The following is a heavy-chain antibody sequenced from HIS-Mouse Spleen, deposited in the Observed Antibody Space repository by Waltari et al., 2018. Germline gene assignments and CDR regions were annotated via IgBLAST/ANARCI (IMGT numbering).Heavy chain of an antibody. V-gene: IGHV4-39*07. D-gene: IGHD6-13*01. CDR3: AREIPYSSSWYDWYFDL. CDR1: GGSISRSSYY. Sequence: QLQLQESGTGLVKPSETLSLTCTVSGGSISRSSYYRCWIRQPPGKGLEWIGSIYYSGSTYYNPSLKSRVTISVDTSKNQFSLKLSSVTAADTAVYYCAREIPYSSSWYDWYFDLWGRGTLVTVSS. J-gene: IGHJ2*01. CDR2: IYYSGST.